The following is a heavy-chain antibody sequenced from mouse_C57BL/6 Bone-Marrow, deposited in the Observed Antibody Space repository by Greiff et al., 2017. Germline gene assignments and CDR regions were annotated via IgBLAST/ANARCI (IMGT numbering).Heavy chain of an antibody. CDR2: INPSTGGT. CDR3: ARSASWFLFDY. Sequence: EVQLQQSGPELVKPGASVKISCKASGYSFTGYYMNWVKQSPEKSLEWIGEINPSTGGTTYNQKFKAKATLTVDKSSSTAYMQLKSLTSEDSAVYYCARSASWFLFDYWGQGTTLTVSS. CDR1: GYSFTGYY. D-gene: IGHD6-1*01. J-gene: IGHJ2*01. V-gene: IGHV1-42*01.